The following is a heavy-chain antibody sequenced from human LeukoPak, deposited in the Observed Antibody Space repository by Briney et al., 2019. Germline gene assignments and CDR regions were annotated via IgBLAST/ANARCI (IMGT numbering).Heavy chain of an antibody. CDR1: GFTFRTAW. J-gene: IGHJ3*01. D-gene: IGHD3/OR15-3a*01. CDR2: IKDNSNGGTK. CDR3: VTDVFGNIDSTSAYDFYDL. Sequence: PGGSLRLSCAASGFTFRTAWMSWVRQAPGKGLEWVARIKDNSNGGTKDYTAPVKGRFTISRDDSANILFLQMNSLTIEDTAVYYCVTDVFGNIDSTSAYDFYDLWGQGTRVIVSS. V-gene: IGHV3-15*01.